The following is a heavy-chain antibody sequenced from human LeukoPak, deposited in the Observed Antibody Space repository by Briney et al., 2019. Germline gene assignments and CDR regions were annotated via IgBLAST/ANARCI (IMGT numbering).Heavy chain of an antibody. V-gene: IGHV3-48*03. J-gene: IGHJ4*01. CDR1: GFPFSIYE. CDR2: IGSSGTAV. Sequence: GGSLRLSCAVSGFPFSIYEMNWVRQAPGKGLEWVSNIGSSGTAVYYADSVKGRFSISRDNAKSSLYLQMNSLRVEDTAVYYCALLAVASDFDYWGHGALVTVSS. CDR3: ALLAVASDFDY. D-gene: IGHD6-19*01.